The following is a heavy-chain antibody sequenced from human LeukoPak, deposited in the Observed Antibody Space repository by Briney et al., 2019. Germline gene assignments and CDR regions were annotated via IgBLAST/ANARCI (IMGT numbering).Heavy chain of an antibody. CDR1: GFTFSSYL. D-gene: IGHD6-13*01. Sequence: AESLTLSCAASGFTFSSYLMSWVRQAPGKGLEWMANIKQDGSEKYYLDSVNGRLTISRDNAKNSLYLQMNSLRAEDTAVYYCARGPRVIAAGGGEYYFDYWGQGTLVTVSS. CDR2: IKQDGSEK. CDR3: ARGPRVIAAGGGEYYFDY. J-gene: IGHJ4*02. V-gene: IGHV3-7*04.